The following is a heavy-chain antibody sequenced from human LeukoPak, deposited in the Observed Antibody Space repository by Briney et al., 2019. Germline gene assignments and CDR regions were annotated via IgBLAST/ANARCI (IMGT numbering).Heavy chain of an antibody. CDR3: ATHRRSGSGGSENAFEI. Sequence: PSETLSLTCTVSGDSTSSSTYYWDWIRQAPGKGLEWIGNIYDSGTTHYNPSLKSRVTISGDTSKNQFSLKLNSVNAADTAIYYCATHRRSGSGGSENAFEIWGQGTMVTVSS. J-gene: IGHJ3*02. CDR1: GDSTSSSTYY. V-gene: IGHV4-39*01. CDR2: IYDSGTT. D-gene: IGHD5-12*01.